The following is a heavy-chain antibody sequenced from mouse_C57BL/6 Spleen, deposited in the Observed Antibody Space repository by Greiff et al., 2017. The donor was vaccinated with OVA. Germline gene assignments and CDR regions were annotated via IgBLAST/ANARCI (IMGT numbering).Heavy chain of an antibody. Sequence: QVQLQQSGAELVRPGTSVKVSCKASGYAFTNYLIEWVKQRPGQGLEWIGVINPGSGGTNYNEKFKGKATLTADKSSSTAYMQLSSLTSEDSAVYFCARSLTVVANYFDYCGQGTTLTVSS. V-gene: IGHV1-54*01. CDR1: GYAFTNYL. CDR2: INPGSGGT. D-gene: IGHD1-1*01. CDR3: ARSLTVVANYFDY. J-gene: IGHJ2*01.